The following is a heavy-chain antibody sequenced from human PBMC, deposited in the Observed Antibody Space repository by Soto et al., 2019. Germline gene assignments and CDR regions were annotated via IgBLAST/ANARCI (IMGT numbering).Heavy chain of an antibody. CDR2: INPNSGGT. J-gene: IGHJ2*01. CDR3: ASSGLSERYFDL. V-gene: IGHV1-2*02. CDR1: GGTFSSYA. Sequence: ASVKVSCKASGGTFSSYAISWVRQAPGQGLEWMGWINPNSGGTNYAQKFQGRVTMTRDTSISTAYMELSRLRSDDTAVYYCASSGLSERYFDLWGRGTMVTVSS. D-gene: IGHD6-25*01.